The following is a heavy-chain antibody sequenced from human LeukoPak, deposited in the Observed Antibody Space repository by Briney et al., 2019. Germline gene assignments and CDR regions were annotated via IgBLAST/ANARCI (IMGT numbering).Heavy chain of an antibody. V-gene: IGHV3-21*01. CDR3: ASIQQLDGYYYYYGMDV. CDR2: ISSSSYI. Sequence: GRSLRLSCAASGFTFSSYSMNWVRQAPGKGLEWVSSISSSSYIYYADSVKGRFTISRDNAKNSLYLQMNSLRAEDTAVYYCASIQQLDGYYYYYGMDVWGQGTTVTVSS. CDR1: GFTFSSYS. D-gene: IGHD6-13*01. J-gene: IGHJ6*02.